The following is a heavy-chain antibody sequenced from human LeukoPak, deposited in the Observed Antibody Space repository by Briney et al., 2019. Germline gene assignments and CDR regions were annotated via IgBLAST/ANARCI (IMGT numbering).Heavy chain of an antibody. J-gene: IGHJ6*02. CDR2: ISGGGGST. D-gene: IGHD3-10*01. V-gene: IGHV3-23*01. CDR3: AKRMVRGVIILSGMDV. CDR1: GFTFTSYS. Sequence: GGSLRLSCAASGFTFTSYSMNWVRQAPGKGLEWVSTISGGGGSTYYADSVKGRFTISRDNSKNTLYLQMNSLRAEDTAVYYCAKRMVRGVIILSGMDVWGQGTTVTVSS.